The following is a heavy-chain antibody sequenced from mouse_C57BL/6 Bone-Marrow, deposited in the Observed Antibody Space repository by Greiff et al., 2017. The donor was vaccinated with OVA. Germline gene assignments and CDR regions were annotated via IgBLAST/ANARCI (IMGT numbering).Heavy chain of an antibody. J-gene: IGHJ3*01. D-gene: IGHD3-1*01. CDR2: ISDGGSYT. Sequence: DVKLVESGGGLVKPGGSLKLSCAASGFTFSSYAMSWVRQTPEKRLEWVATISDGGSYTYYTDNVKGRFTISRDNAKNNLYLQMSHLKSEDTAMYYCARVGLGGFAYWGQGTLVTVSA. CDR1: GFTFSSYA. V-gene: IGHV5-4*03. CDR3: ARVGLGGFAY.